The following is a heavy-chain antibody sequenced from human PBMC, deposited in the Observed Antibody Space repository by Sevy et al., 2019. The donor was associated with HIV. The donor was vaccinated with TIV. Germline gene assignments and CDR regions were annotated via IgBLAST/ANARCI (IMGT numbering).Heavy chain of an antibody. J-gene: IGHJ4*02. CDR3: AREVVADKYYFDY. V-gene: IGHV3-21*01. D-gene: IGHD2-15*01. CDR2: ISSSSSYI. Sequence: GGSLRLSCAASGFTFSSYSMNWVRQAPGKGLEWVSSISSSSSYIYYADSVKGRFTISRDNAKNSLYLQMNSLRAEDTAVYYCAREVVADKYYFDYRGQGTLVTVSS. CDR1: GFTFSSYS.